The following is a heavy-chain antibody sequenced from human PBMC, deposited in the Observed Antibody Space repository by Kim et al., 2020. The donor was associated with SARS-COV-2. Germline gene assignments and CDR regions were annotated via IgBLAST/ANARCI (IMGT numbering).Heavy chain of an antibody. CDR3: AGDYYYSSGYYYGFDP. CDR1: GGSISSYY. V-gene: IGHV4-59*13. Sequence: SETLSLTCTVSGGSISSYYWNWIRQPPGKGLEWIGYIYYSGSTNYNPSLKSRVTISVDTSKNQFSLKLSSVTAADTAVYYCAGDYYYSSGYYYGFDPWGQGTLVTVSS. CDR2: IYYSGST. D-gene: IGHD3-22*01. J-gene: IGHJ5*02.